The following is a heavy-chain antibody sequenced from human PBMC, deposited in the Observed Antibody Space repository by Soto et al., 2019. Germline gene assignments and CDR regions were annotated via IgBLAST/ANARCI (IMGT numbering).Heavy chain of an antibody. V-gene: IGHV1-69*01. CDR3: AREVVTETTLGYFDF. CDR2: IIPFFGTP. CDR1: GGTFTNDA. Sequence: QVHLVQSWAEVKKSGSSVRVSCTASGGTFTNDAISWVRQAPGQGLEWLGRIIPFFGTPDYSQSFQGRLTITADESTGTAYMDLRSLRSDDTAVYYCAREVVTETTLGYFDFWGQGTLVTVSS. J-gene: IGHJ4*02. D-gene: IGHD2-21*02.